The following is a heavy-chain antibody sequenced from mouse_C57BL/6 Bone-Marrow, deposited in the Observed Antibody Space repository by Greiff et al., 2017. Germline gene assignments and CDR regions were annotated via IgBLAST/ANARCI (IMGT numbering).Heavy chain of an antibody. Sequence: EVNVVESGGGLVKPGGSLKLSCAASGFTFSSYAMSWVRQTPEKRLEWVATISDGGSYTYYPDNVKGRFTISRDNAKNNLYLQMSHLKSEDTAMYYCARAYYSNYVDYWGQGTSVTVSS. CDR1: GFTFSSYA. D-gene: IGHD2-5*01. CDR2: ISDGGSYT. J-gene: IGHJ4*01. CDR3: ARAYYSNYVDY. V-gene: IGHV5-4*03.